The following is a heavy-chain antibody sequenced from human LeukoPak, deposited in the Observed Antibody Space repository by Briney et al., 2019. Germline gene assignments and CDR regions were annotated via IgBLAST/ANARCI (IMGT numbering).Heavy chain of an antibody. CDR3: ARVKRAAATAYYYYGMDV. D-gene: IGHD6-13*01. Sequence: ASVKVSCKASGGTFSSYAISWVRQATGQGLEWMGWMNPNSGNTGYAQKFQGRVTMTRNTSISTAYMELSSLRSEDTAVYYCARVKRAAATAYYYYGMDVWGQGTTVTVSS. V-gene: IGHV1-8*02. J-gene: IGHJ6*02. CDR1: GGTFSSYA. CDR2: MNPNSGNT.